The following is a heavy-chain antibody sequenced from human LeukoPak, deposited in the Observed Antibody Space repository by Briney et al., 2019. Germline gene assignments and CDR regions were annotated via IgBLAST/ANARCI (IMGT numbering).Heavy chain of an antibody. D-gene: IGHD3-10*01. V-gene: IGHV3-13*05. CDR1: GFTFSSYD. Sequence: PGGSLRLSCAASGFTFSSYDMHWVRQATGKGLEWVSAIGTAGDPYYPGSVKGRFTISRDNSKNTLYLQMNSLRAEDTAVYYCAKDTVGLWFGEFLFDYWGQGTLVTVSS. J-gene: IGHJ4*02. CDR3: AKDTVGLWFGEFLFDY. CDR2: IGTAGDP.